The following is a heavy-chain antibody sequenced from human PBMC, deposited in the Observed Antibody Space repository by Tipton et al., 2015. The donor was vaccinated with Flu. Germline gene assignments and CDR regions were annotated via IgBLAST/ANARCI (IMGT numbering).Heavy chain of an antibody. CDR3: ARGHSYYYDGGAFDI. Sequence: LRLSCTVSGGSISSSSYYWGWIRQPPGKGLERIGSIYYSGSTYYNPSLKSRVTISVDTSKNQFSLKLSSVTAADTAVYYCARGHSYYYDGGAFDIWGQGTMVTVSS. V-gene: IGHV4-39*07. D-gene: IGHD3-22*01. J-gene: IGHJ3*02. CDR1: GGSISSSSYY. CDR2: IYYSGST.